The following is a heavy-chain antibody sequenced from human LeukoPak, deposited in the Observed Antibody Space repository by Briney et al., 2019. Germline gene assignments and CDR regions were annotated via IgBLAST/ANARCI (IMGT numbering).Heavy chain of an antibody. CDR1: GYTFPSYY. CDR2: INPSGGNT. J-gene: IGHJ4*02. V-gene: IGHV1-46*01. CDR3: AREAAYYYGSGSYYIGY. Sequence: ASVKVSCKASGYTFPSYYMHWVRQAPGQGLEWMGVINPSGGNTNSAQKFQGRATMTRDTSTRTVYMELSSLRSEDTAVYYCAREAAYYYGSGSYYIGYWGQGTLVTVSS. D-gene: IGHD3-10*01.